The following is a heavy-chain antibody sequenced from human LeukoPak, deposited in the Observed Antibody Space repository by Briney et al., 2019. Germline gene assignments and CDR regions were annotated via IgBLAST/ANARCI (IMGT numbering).Heavy chain of an antibody. Sequence: SVKVSCEASGGTFSSYAISWVRQAPGQGLGWMGRIIPILGITNYAQKFQGRVTITADKSTSTAYMELSSLRSEGTAVYYCAREAATLNPRRPLYFDYWGQGTLVTVSS. CDR3: AREAATLNPRRPLYFDY. J-gene: IGHJ4*02. CDR2: IIPILGIT. V-gene: IGHV1-69*04. CDR1: GGTFSSYA. D-gene: IGHD6-25*01.